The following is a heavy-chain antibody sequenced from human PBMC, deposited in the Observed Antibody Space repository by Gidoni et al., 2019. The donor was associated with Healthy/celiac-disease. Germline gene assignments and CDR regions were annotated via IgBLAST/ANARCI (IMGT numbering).Heavy chain of an antibody. Sequence: EVPPGQSGAGGKKPGGTVKSSCQVSGYHFTDHYMHWVQQAPGKGLEWMGLVDPEDGETIYAEKFQGRVTITADTSTDTAYMELSSLRSEDTAVYYCATSGTIYYYGMDVWGQGTTVTVSS. V-gene: IGHV1-69-2*01. CDR1: GYHFTDHY. CDR3: ATSGTIYYYGMDV. J-gene: IGHJ6*02. D-gene: IGHD3-3*01. CDR2: VDPEDGET.